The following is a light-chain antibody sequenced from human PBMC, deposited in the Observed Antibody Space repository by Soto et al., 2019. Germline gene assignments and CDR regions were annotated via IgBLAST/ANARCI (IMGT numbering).Light chain of an antibody. CDR1: QSISDT. V-gene: IGKV3-15*01. CDR3: QHYGRSPM. J-gene: IGKJ1*01. CDR2: SAS. Sequence: EIVMTQSPATLSVSPGGRATLSCRASQSISDTLAWYQQKPGQAPRLLIYSASRGATGFPARFSGSGSGTDFTLTISSLQCEDFAVYYCQHYGRSPMFGQGTKVDIK.